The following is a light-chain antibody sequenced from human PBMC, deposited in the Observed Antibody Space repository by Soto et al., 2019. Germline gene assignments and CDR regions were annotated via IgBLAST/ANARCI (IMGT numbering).Light chain of an antibody. J-gene: IGLJ1*01. CDR2: TVT. V-gene: IGLV2-11*01. CDR1: SSDIGDYNY. Sequence: QAALAQPRSVSGAPGQAVTISRTGTSSDIGDYNYVSWYQQHPGKAPKLMIYTVTKRPSGVPDRFSGPKSDNTAYLTISGLQADDEADYYSCSYAGSSSYVFGTGTKVTVL. CDR3: CSYAGSSSYV.